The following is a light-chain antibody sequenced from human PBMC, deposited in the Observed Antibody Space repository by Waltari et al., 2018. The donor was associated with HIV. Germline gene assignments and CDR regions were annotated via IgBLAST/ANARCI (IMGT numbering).Light chain of an antibody. J-gene: IGLJ1*01. Sequence: SYELTQPPSVSVSPGQTATITCSGDILGHKYAGWYQQKSGQSPGLVIYQDTKRPSGIPERFSGSNSGNTATLTITGTQATDEADYYCQTWDNTYVFGAGTKVTVL. CDR3: QTWDNTYV. CDR2: QDT. V-gene: IGLV3-1*01. CDR1: ILGHKY.